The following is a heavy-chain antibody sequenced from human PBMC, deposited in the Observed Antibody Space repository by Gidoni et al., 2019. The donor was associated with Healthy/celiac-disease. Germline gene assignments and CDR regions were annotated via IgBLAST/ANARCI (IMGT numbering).Heavy chain of an antibody. CDR2: ISSSSSTI. D-gene: IGHD1-26*01. J-gene: IGHJ5*02. Sequence: EVPLVESGGGLVQPWGSLRLPFSASGFTFSSYSMNWVRQAPGKGLEWVSYISSSSSTIYYADAVKGRFTISRDNAKNALYLQMNSLRDEDTAVYYCARGGSYYNWFDPWGQGTLVTVSS. CDR3: ARGGSYYNWFDP. V-gene: IGHV3-48*02. CDR1: GFTFSSYS.